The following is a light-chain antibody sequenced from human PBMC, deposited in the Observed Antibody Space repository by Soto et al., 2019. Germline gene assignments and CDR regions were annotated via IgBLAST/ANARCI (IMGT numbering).Light chain of an antibody. CDR1: SSDVGGYNY. J-gene: IGLJ1*01. CDR3: SSYAGRNNFYV. CDR2: EVS. Sequence: QSALTQPASVSGSPGQSITISCTGTSSDVGGYNYVSWYQQHPGKAPKLMIYEVSNRPSGVSNRFSGSKSGNTASLTISGLQAEDEADYYCSSYAGRNNFYVFGTGTKVTVL. V-gene: IGLV2-14*01.